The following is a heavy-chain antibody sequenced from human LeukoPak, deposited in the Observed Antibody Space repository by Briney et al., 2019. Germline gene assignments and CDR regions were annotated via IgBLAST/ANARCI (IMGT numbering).Heavy chain of an antibody. CDR1: GYTFTGYY. Sequence: ASVKVSCKASGYTFTGYYMHWVRQAPGQGLEWMGWINPNSGGTNYAQKFQGRVTMTRDTSTSTVYMELSSLRSEDTAVYYCARGACSGGSCYSSRGPFDYWGQGTLVTVSS. J-gene: IGHJ4*02. CDR3: ARGACSGGSCYSSRGPFDY. V-gene: IGHV1-2*02. D-gene: IGHD2-15*01. CDR2: INPNSGGT.